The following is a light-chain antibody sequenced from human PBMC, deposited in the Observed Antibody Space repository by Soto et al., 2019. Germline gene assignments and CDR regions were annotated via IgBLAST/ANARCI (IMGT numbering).Light chain of an antibody. J-gene: IGKJ3*01. CDR2: AAS. CDR1: QGISSY. CDR3: QQYYSYPGT. V-gene: IGKV1-8*01. Sequence: AIRMTQSPSSLSASTGDRVTITCRASQGISSYLAWYQQKPGKAPKLLIYAASTLQSGVRSRFSGSGSWTDFTLTISCLQSEDFATYYCQQYYSYPGTFGPGTKVDIQ.